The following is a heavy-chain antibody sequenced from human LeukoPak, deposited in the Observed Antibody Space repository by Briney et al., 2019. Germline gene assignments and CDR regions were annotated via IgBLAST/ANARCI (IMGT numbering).Heavy chain of an antibody. J-gene: IGHJ4*02. CDR1: GFTFDDYA. V-gene: IGHV3-43D*03. CDR3: AKAQTENYYDSSGSPYYFDY. CDR2: ISWDGGST. Sequence: GGSLRLSCAASGFTFDDYAMHWGRQAPGKGLEWVSLISWDGGSTYYADSVKGRFTISRDNSKNSLYLQMNSLRAEDTALYYCAKAQTENYYDSSGSPYYFDYWGQGTLVTVSS. D-gene: IGHD3-22*01.